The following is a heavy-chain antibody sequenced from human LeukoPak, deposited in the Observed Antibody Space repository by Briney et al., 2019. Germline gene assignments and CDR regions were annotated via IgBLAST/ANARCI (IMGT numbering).Heavy chain of an antibody. J-gene: IGHJ4*02. CDR1: GFAFDEHG. Sequence: GGSLRLSCTASGFAFDEHGMSWVRQVPGKGLEWVSGINWSGGSTGYADPLRGRFTTSRDNAKNSLYLQMDSLRAEDTALYYCARAPITSPFYFDYWGQGTLVTVSS. D-gene: IGHD2-2*01. CDR3: ARAPITSPFYFDY. V-gene: IGHV3-20*04. CDR2: INWSGGST.